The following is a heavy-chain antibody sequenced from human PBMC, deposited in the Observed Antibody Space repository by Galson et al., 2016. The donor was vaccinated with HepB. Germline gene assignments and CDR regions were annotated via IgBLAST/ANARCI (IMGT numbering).Heavy chain of an antibody. J-gene: IGHJ5*02. V-gene: IGHV4-30-4*01. Sequence: TLSLTCTVSGGSISSGDYYWSWVRQPPGKGLEWIGYIYYSGSTYYNPSLKSRVTMSVDTSKNQFSLKLSSVTAADTAVYYCARGYGSTSSNWFDPWGQGTLVTVSS. CDR1: GGSISSGDYY. CDR2: IYYSGST. CDR3: ARGYGSTSSNWFDP. D-gene: IGHD2-2*01.